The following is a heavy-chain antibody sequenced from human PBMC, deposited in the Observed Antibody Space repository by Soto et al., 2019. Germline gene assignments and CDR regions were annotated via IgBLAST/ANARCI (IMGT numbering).Heavy chain of an antibody. CDR2: IYYSGST. Sequence: SETLSLTCTVSGGSISSYYWGWIRQPPGKGLEWIGYIYYSGSTNYNPSLMSRLTISADTSKNQFSLKLSSVTAADTAVYYCASYSGYDSGFDYWGQGTLVTVSS. CDR1: GGSISSYY. D-gene: IGHD5-12*01. V-gene: IGHV4-59*01. CDR3: ASYSGYDSGFDY. J-gene: IGHJ4*02.